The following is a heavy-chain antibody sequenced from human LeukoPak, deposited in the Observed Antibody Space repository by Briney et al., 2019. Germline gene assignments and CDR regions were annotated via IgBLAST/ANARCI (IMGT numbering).Heavy chain of an antibody. CDR2: ISAYNGNT. CDR3: ARAQQLADAFDI. Sequence: ASVKVSCKASGYTFTSHGISWVRQAPGQGLEWMGWISAYNGNTNYAQKLQGRVTMTTDTSTSTAYMELRSLRSDDTAVYYCARAQQLADAFDIWGQGTMVTVSS. V-gene: IGHV1-18*01. J-gene: IGHJ3*02. D-gene: IGHD6-13*01. CDR1: GYTFTSHG.